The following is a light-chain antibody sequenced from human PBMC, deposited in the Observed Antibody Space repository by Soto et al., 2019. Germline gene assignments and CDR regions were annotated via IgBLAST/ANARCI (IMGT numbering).Light chain of an antibody. V-gene: IGLV7-46*01. Sequence: QAVVTQEPSLTVSPGVTVTLTFGASTLAVTSGHYPYWFQQKPGQAPRTLIYDTTNKHSWTPARFSGSLLGGKAALTLAGAQTDDEADYYCLLSYSGTNWVFGGGTQLTVL. CDR3: LLSYSGTNWV. CDR1: TLAVTSGHY. J-gene: IGLJ3*02. CDR2: DTT.